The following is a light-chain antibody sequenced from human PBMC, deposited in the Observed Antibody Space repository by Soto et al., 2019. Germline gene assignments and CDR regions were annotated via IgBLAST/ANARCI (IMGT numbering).Light chain of an antibody. CDR1: QSVSSSY. J-gene: IGKJ2*01. CDR2: GAS. CDR3: QGYGDSPPTYT. Sequence: EIVMTQSPGTLSLSPGERATLSCRASQSVSSSYLAWYQQKPGQAPRLLIYGASSRATGIPDRFSGSGSGTDFTLAISRLEPEDVAVYYCQGYGDSPPTYTFGQGTRLEI. V-gene: IGKV3-20*01.